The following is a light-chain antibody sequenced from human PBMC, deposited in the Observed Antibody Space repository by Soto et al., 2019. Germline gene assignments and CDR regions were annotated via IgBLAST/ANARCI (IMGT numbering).Light chain of an antibody. CDR1: QSVSSN. Sequence: EIVMTQSTATLSVSPGERANLSCRASQSVSSNLAWYQQKPGQAPRLLIYVASTRATGIPARFSGSGSGTEFTLTISSLQSEDFAVYYCQQYNNWPPPLTFGGGTKVEIK. J-gene: IGKJ4*01. CDR2: VAS. V-gene: IGKV3-15*01. CDR3: QQYNNWPPPLT.